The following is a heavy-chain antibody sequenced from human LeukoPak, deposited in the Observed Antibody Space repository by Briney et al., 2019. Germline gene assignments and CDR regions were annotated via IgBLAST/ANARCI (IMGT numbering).Heavy chain of an antibody. D-gene: IGHD5-12*01. CDR3: ATPIGATDWFDP. Sequence: SETLSLTCTASSGSISSYNYYCAWIRQPPGKGLEWIGSVFYSGSTYYNPSLKSRVTISVDTSNNQFSLRLTSVTAADRAVYYCATPIGATDWFDPWGQGTLVTVSS. CDR2: VFYSGST. CDR1: SGSISSYNYY. V-gene: IGHV4-39*01. J-gene: IGHJ5*02.